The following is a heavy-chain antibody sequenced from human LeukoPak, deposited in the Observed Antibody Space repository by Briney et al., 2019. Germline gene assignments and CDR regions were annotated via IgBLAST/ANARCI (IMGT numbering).Heavy chain of an antibody. V-gene: IGHV4-39*01. CDR2: IYYSGNT. CDR1: GDSISTSNSY. D-gene: IGHD6-19*01. Sequence: SETLSLTCTVSGDSISTSNSYWGWIRQPPGKGLEWIGSIYYSGNTYYNASLKSRVTISVDTSKNQFSLKLTSVTAADTAVYYCARGRYSSGWHNGDYWGRGTLVTVSS. CDR3: ARGRYSSGWHNGDY. J-gene: IGHJ4*02.